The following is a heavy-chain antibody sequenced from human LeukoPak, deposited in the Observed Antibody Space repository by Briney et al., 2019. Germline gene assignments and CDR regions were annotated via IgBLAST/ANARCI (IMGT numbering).Heavy chain of an antibody. Sequence: GGSLRLSCAASGFTFSSYAMSWVRQAPGKGLEWVSAISGSGGSTYYADSVKGRFTISRDNSKNTLYLQMNSLRAEDTAVYYCAKYHYGSGSYYTRPDYFDYWGQGTLVTVSS. J-gene: IGHJ4*02. V-gene: IGHV3-23*01. CDR2: ISGSGGST. CDR3: AKYHYGSGSYYTRPDYFDY. CDR1: GFTFSSYA. D-gene: IGHD3-10*01.